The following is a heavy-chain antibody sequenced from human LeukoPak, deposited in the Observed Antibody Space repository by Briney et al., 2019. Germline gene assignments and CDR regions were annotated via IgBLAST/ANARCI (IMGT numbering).Heavy chain of an antibody. J-gene: IGHJ4*02. V-gene: IGHV1-2*02. Sequence: ASVKVSCRASGYTFTGSGWYLYWLRQAPGQGLECVGWIHPNNGATLYAQKFQGRVAMTTDTSISTAYMELSRLRPDDTAMYYCARDGPAQMVDFDYWGQGTLVTVSS. CDR1: GYTFTGSGWY. D-gene: IGHD3-10*01. CDR3: ARDGPAQMVDFDY. CDR2: IHPNNGAT.